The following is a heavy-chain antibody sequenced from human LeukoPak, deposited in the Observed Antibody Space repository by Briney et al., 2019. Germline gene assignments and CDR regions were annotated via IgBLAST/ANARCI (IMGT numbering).Heavy chain of an antibody. D-gene: IGHD3-22*01. CDR2: INTNTGNP. CDR3: ARAPVDYHDSSGYYFDY. V-gene: IGHV7-4-1*02. J-gene: IGHJ4*02. CDR1: GYTFTSYA. Sequence: ASVKVSCKASGYTFTSYAMNWVRQAPGQGLEWMGWINTNTGNPTYAQGFTGRFVFSLDTSVSTAYLQISSLKAEDTAVYYCARAPVDYHDSSGYYFDYWGQGTLVTVSS.